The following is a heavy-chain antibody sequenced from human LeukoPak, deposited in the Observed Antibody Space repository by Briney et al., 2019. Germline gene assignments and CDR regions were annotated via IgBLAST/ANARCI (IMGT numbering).Heavy chain of an antibody. CDR2: IKQDGSEK. CDR3: ARASIALGPYYFGY. V-gene: IGHV3-7*01. Sequence: GGSLRLSCAASGFTFSSYWMSWVRQAPGKGLEWVANIKQDGSEKYYVDSVKGRSTISRDNAKNSLYLQMNSLRAEDAALYYCARASIALGPYYFGYWGQGTLVTVSS. J-gene: IGHJ4*02. CDR1: GFTFSSYW. D-gene: IGHD6-13*01.